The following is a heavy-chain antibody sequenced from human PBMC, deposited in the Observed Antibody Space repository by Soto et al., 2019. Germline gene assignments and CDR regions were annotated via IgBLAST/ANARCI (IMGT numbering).Heavy chain of an antibody. CDR1: GYSFTSYW. J-gene: IGHJ5*02. CDR3: ARHDSSGWYLRRGWFDP. CDR2: IDPSDSYT. Sequence: GESLKLSCKGSGYSFTSYWISWVRQMPGKGLEWMGRIDPSDSYTNYSPSFQGHVTISADKSISTAYLQWSSLKAADTAMYYRARHDSSGWYLRRGWFDPWGQGTLVTVSS. D-gene: IGHD6-19*01. V-gene: IGHV5-10-1*01.